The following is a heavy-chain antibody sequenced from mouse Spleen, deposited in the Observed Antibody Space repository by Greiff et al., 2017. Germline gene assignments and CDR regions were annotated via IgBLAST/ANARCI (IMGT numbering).Heavy chain of an antibody. CDR1: GYSFTSGY. CDR2: ISYSGSS. CDR3: GRKSGSYWYFDV. J-gene: IGHJ1*01. D-gene: IGHD1-3*01. Sequence: VQLQQSGPSLVKPSQSLSLSCSVTGYSFTSGYWNWIRKFPGNKLEYMGYISYSGSSYYYPSLKRGISITLDTSKNQYYQKLNSMTTEDTATYYCGRKSGSYWYFDVWGAGTTVTVSS. V-gene: IGHV3-8*02.